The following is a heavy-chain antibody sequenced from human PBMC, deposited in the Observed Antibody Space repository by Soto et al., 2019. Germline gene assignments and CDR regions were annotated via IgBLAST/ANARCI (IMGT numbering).Heavy chain of an antibody. V-gene: IGHV3-23*01. J-gene: IGHJ4*02. CDR1: GFTFSSYA. Sequence: GGSLRLSCAASGFTFSSYAMSWVRQAPGKGLEWVSAISGSGGSTYYADSVKGRFTISRDNSKNTLYLQMNSLRAEDTAVYYCAKRWGYYYDSSGYYFDYWGQGTLVTVSS. D-gene: IGHD3-22*01. CDR2: ISGSGGST. CDR3: AKRWGYYYDSSGYYFDY.